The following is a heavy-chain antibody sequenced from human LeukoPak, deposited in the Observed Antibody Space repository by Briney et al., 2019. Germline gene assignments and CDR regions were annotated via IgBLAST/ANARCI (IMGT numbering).Heavy chain of an antibody. V-gene: IGHV1-18*01. CDR1: GYTFTSYG. D-gene: IGHD5-12*01. Sequence: ASVKVSCKASGYTFTSYGISWVRQAPGQGLEWMGWISAYNGNTNYAQKLQGRVTMTTDTSTSTAYMELRSLRSDDTAVYYCARSILRRGYSGYYYFDYWGQGTLVTVSS. CDR3: ARSILRRGYSGYYYFDY. CDR2: ISAYNGNT. J-gene: IGHJ4*02.